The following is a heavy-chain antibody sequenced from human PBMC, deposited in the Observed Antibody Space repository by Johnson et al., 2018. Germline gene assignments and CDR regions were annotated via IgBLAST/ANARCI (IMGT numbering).Heavy chain of an antibody. J-gene: IGHJ6*03. D-gene: IGHD6-6*01. Sequence: VQLVQSGGGLVKPGGSLRLSCAASGFTFSNAWMNWVRQAPGKGLEWVGRIKSKTDGGTTDYAAPVKGRFTISRDDSKNTLYLQMNSLKTEDTAVYYCTTERDSSSSSHYYYYYMDGWGKGTTVTVSS. CDR3: TTERDSSSSSHYYYYYMDG. CDR1: GFTFSNAW. CDR2: IKSKTDGGTT. V-gene: IGHV3-15*07.